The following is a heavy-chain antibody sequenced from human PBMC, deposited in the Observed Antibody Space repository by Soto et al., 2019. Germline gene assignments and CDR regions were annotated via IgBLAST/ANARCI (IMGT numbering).Heavy chain of an antibody. CDR3: ARLGGYYQALDH. CDR2: IYYSGTT. D-gene: IGHD3-3*01. V-gene: IGHV4-39*07. J-gene: IGHJ4*02. Sequence: SETLSLTCTVSGGSISSSSYHWGWIRQPPGKGLEWIGSIYYSGTTYYNPSLKSRLTISVDRSKNQVSLNLTSVTAADTAVYFCARLGGYYQALDHWSQGTLVTVSS. CDR1: GGSISSSSYH.